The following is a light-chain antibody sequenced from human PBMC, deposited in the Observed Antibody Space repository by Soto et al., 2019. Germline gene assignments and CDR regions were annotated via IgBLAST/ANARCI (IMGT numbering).Light chain of an antibody. J-gene: IGKJ4*01. CDR2: DAS. Sequence: EIVLTQSPATLSLSPGERATLSCRASQNVSSYLAWYQQKPGQAPRLFIYDASNRATGIPARFSGSGSGTDFTLTISSLEPEDFAVYYCQQRSNWPPLTFGGGTKVEIK. CDR3: QQRSNWPPLT. V-gene: IGKV3-11*01. CDR1: QNVSSY.